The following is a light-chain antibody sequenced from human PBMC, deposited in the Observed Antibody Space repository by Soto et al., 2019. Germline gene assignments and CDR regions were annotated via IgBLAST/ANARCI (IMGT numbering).Light chain of an antibody. V-gene: IGKV3D-15*01. CDR2: GAS. J-gene: IGKJ2*01. Sequence: EIVMTQSPATLSVSPGERATLSCRASQSVRSDLAWYQQKPGQAPRLLIYGASTRDTGIPARFSGSWSGTEFTLTISSLQSEDFAVYYCQQYNTWQTFGQGTKLEIK. CDR1: QSVRSD. CDR3: QQYNTWQT.